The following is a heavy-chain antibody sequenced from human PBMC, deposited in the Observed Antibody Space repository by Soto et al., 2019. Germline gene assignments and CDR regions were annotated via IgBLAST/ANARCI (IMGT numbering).Heavy chain of an antibody. Sequence: SGPTLVNPTETLTLTCTVSGFSLSNARMGVSWIRQPPGKALEWLAHIFSNDEKSYSTSLKSRLTISKDTSKSQVVLTMTNMDPVDTATYYCARPHCSSTSCYRGANWFDPWGQGTLVTVSS. D-gene: IGHD2-2*01. V-gene: IGHV2-26*01. CDR3: ARPHCSSTSCYRGANWFDP. CDR2: IFSNDEK. J-gene: IGHJ5*02. CDR1: GFSLSNARMG.